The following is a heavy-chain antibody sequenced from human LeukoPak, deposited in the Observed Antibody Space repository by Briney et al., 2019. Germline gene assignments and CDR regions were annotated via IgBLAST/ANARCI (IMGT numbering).Heavy chain of an antibody. J-gene: IGHJ4*02. CDR3: AREYGDQGTRNFDY. CDR1: GGSISSGGYY. CDR2: IYTSGST. V-gene: IGHV4-61*02. D-gene: IGHD4-17*01. Sequence: SQTLSLTCTVSGGSISSGGYYWSWIRQPAGKGLEWIGRIYTSGSTNYSPSLKSRVTMSVDTSKNQFSLKLISVTAADTAVYYCAREYGDQGTRNFDYWGQGSLVTVSS.